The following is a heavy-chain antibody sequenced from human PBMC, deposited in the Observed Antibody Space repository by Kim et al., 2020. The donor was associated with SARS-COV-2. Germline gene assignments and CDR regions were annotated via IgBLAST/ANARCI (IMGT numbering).Heavy chain of an antibody. CDR3: AREAAAAGFDY. D-gene: IGHD6-13*01. CDR1: GYTFTGYY. CDR2: IKPNSGGT. J-gene: IGHJ4*02. V-gene: IGHV1-2*02. Sequence: ASVKVSCKASGYTFTGYYMHWVRQAPGQGLEWMGWIKPNSGGTNYAKKFQGGVTMTRDTSISTAYMELSRLRSDDTAVYYCAREAAAAGFDYWGQGTLVTVSS.